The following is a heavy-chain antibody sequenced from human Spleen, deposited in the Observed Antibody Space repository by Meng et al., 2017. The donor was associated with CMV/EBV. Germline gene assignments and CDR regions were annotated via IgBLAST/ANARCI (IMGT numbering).Heavy chain of an antibody. CDR2: LYPGDSDT. Sequence: KVSCKGSGYSFTSYWIGWVRQMPGKGLEWMGILYPGDSDTRYSPSFQGQVTISADKSISTAYLQWSSLKASDTAMYYCARSGSRWLQPYYFDYWGQGTLVTVSS. CDR1: GYSFTSYW. J-gene: IGHJ4*02. V-gene: IGHV5-51*01. D-gene: IGHD5-24*01. CDR3: ARSGSRWLQPYYFDY.